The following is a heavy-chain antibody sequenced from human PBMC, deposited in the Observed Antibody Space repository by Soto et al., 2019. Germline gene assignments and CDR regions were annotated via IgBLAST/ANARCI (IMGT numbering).Heavy chain of an antibody. CDR2: INPNSGGT. V-gene: IGHV1-2*04. CDR3: AKSREPRPAGYSGYDGLDP. Sequence: VGSESCRETVYVYDIDVVRPTPGQGLEWMGWINPNSGGTNYAQKFQGWVTMTRDTSISTAYMELSRLRSDDTAVYYCAKSREPRPAGYSGYDGLDPWGQRTLVTVSS. CDR1: RETVYVYD. J-gene: IGHJ5*02. D-gene: IGHD5-12*01.